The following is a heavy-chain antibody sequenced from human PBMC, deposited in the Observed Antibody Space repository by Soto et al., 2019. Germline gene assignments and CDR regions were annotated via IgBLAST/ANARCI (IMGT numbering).Heavy chain of an antibody. D-gene: IGHD3-3*01. Sequence: SETLSLTCTVSGGSISSGGYYWSWIRQHPGKGLEWIGYIYYSGSTYYNPSLKSRVTISVDTSKNQFSLKLSSVTAADTAVYYCARRRAYYDFWSGLSHIGYDYYCYGMDVWAQGTTVPVS. V-gene: IGHV4-31*03. CDR1: GGSISSGGYY. CDR3: ARRRAYYDFWSGLSHIGYDYYCYGMDV. CDR2: IYYSGST. J-gene: IGHJ6*02.